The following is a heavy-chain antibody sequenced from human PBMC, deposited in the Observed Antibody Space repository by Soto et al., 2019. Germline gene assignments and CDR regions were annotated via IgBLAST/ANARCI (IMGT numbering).Heavy chain of an antibody. J-gene: IGHJ4*02. Sequence: GGSLILSCAASGFTFSSYAMHWVRQAPGKGLEWVAVISYDGSNKYYADSVKGRFTITRDNSKNTLYLQMSSLRAEDTAVYYCARGAQGFSGSYFDYWGQGTLVTVSS. V-gene: IGHV3-30*04. CDR3: ARGAQGFSGSYFDY. D-gene: IGHD1-26*01. CDR1: GFTFSSYA. CDR2: ISYDGSNK.